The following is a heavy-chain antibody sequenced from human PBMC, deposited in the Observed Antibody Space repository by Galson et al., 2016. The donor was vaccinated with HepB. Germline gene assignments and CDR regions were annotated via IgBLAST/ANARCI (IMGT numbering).Heavy chain of an antibody. CDR3: VQGRTAPAV. CDR2: ISRSGDST. V-gene: IGHV3-23*01. Sequence: SLRLSCAASGFTFRNYGMTWVRQAPGKGLEGVSSISRSGDSTDYADSVEGRFTISRDKSKNTLSLQMNSLTADDTAIYYCVQGRTAPAVWGKGTTVTVSS. D-gene: IGHD3-10*01. J-gene: IGHJ6*04. CDR1: GFTFRNYG.